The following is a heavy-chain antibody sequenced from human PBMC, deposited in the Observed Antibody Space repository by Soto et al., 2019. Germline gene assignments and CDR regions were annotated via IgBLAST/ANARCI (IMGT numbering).Heavy chain of an antibody. CDR3: ARTAYCSSTSCYKEAYYYYYGMDV. D-gene: IGHD2-2*02. V-gene: IGHV5-51*01. J-gene: IGHJ6*02. CDR1: GYSFTSYW. CDR2: IYPGDSDT. Sequence: RGESLKISCKGSGYSFTSYWIGWVRQMPGKGLEWMGIIYPGDSDTRYSPSFQGQVTISADKSISTAYLQWSSLKASDTAMYYCARTAYCSSTSCYKEAYYYYYGMDVWGQGTTVTVSS.